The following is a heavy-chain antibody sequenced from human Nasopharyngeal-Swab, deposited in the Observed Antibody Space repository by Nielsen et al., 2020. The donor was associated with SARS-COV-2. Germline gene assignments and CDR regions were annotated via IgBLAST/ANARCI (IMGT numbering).Heavy chain of an antibody. J-gene: IGHJ4*02. Sequence: GESLKISCAASGFTFSNAWMSWVRQAPGKELEWVGRIKSKTDGGTTDYAAPVKGRFTISRDDSKNTLYLQMNSLKTEDTAVYYCTTDREIQLWLKGYFDYWGQGTLVTVSS. CDR2: IKSKTDGGTT. CDR3: TTDREIQLWLKGYFDY. D-gene: IGHD5-18*01. CDR1: GFTFSNAW. V-gene: IGHV3-15*01.